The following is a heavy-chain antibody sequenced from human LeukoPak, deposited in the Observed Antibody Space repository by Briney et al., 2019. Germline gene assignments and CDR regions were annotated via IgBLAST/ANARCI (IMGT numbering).Heavy chain of an antibody. CDR2: VRSKANSYAT. Sequence: GGSLRLSCAASGFTFSGSAMHWVRQASGKGLEWVGRVRSKANSYATAYAASVKGRFTISRDDSKNTAYLQMNSLKTEDTAVYYCTRLSSGYYSLWGQGTLVTVSS. CDR1: GFTFSGSA. CDR3: TRLSSGYYSL. J-gene: IGHJ4*02. D-gene: IGHD3-22*01. V-gene: IGHV3-73*01.